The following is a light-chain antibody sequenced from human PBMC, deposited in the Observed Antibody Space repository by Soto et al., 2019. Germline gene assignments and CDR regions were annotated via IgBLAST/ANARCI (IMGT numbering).Light chain of an antibody. CDR2: EVT. CDR3: SSYTSSSTPYV. Sequence: QSVLTQPASVSGSPGQSITISCTGTGSDIGAYNTVAWYQQHPRRVPKLMIYEVTNRPSGISNRFSGSKSGNTASLAISGLQAEDEADYYCSSYTSSSTPYVFGTGTKVTVL. J-gene: IGLJ1*01. V-gene: IGLV2-14*01. CDR1: GSDIGAYNT.